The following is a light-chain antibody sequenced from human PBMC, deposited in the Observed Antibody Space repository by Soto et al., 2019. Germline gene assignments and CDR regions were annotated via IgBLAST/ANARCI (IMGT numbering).Light chain of an antibody. J-gene: IGLJ2*01. V-gene: IGLV2-14*03. Sequence: QSALTQPASVSGSPGQSITISCTGTSSDVGGYNYVSWYQHHPGKAPKLMIYDVGNRPSGVSNRFSGSKSGNTASLTISGLQAEDEADYYCSSYTSSNPRARVFGGGTTRVFGGGTKVTVL. CDR2: DVG. CDR1: SSDVGGYNY. CDR3: SSYTSSNPRARVFGGGTTRV.